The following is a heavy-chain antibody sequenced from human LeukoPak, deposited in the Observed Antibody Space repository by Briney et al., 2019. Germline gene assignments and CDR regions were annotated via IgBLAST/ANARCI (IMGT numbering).Heavy chain of an antibody. CDR3: AKAGSWYGSYYFDY. Sequence: GGSLRLSCAASGFTFDDYAMHWVRQAPGKGLEWVSGISWNSGSIGYADSVKGRFTISRDNAKNSLYLQMNSLRAEDTALYYCAKAGSWYGSYYFDYWGQGTLVTASS. CDR2: ISWNSGSI. J-gene: IGHJ4*02. D-gene: IGHD6-13*01. CDR1: GFTFDDYA. V-gene: IGHV3-9*01.